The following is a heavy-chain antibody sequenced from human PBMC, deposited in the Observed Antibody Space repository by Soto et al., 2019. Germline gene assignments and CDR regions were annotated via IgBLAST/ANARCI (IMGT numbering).Heavy chain of an antibody. Sequence: ASVKVSCKASGFTFTTFYIHWVRQAPGQGLEWMGIINPSGDTTAYTQKFQDRVTMTRDTSTSTVYMELSSLTSADTAVYFCARGLGSGSFHSPSGYCGQGTLVTVSS. CDR2: INPSGDTT. CDR3: ARGLGSGSFHSPSGY. D-gene: IGHD1-26*01. J-gene: IGHJ4*02. V-gene: IGHV1-46*03. CDR1: GFTFTTFY.